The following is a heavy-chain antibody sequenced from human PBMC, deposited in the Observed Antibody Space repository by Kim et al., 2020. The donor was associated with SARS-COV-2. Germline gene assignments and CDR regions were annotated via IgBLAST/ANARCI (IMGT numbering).Heavy chain of an antibody. V-gene: IGHV4-34*01. CDR1: GGSFSGYY. Sequence: SETLSLTCAVYGGSFSGYYWSWIRQPPGKGLEWIGEINHSGSTNYNPSLKSRVTISVDTSKNQFSLKLSSVTAADTAVYYCARAGYSFSRRFDPWGQGTLVTVSS. J-gene: IGHJ5*02. CDR3: ARAGYSFSRRFDP. CDR2: INHSGST. D-gene: IGHD5-18*01.